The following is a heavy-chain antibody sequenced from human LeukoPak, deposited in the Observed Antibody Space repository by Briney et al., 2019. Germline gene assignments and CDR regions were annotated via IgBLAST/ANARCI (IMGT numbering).Heavy chain of an antibody. Sequence: ASVKVSCKASGYTFSNYDINWVRQAPGQGLEWMGWMNPNSGNTCSAQKFQGRVTMTRSTSISTAYMELTSLRSEDTAVYYCASPTKQDTVVDQYSGSTRHYYGMDVWGQGTTVIVSS. V-gene: IGHV1-8*01. J-gene: IGHJ6*02. CDR1: GYTFSNYD. D-gene: IGHD5-12*01. CDR3: ASPTKQDTVVDQYSGSTRHYYGMDV. CDR2: MNPNSGNT.